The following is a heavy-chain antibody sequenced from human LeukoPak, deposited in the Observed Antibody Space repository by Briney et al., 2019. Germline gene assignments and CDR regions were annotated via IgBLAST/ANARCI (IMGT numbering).Heavy chain of an antibody. J-gene: IGHJ4*02. CDR1: GFTFDDYA. V-gene: IGHV3-9*01. D-gene: IGHD3-16*01. CDR3: AKVQRSEGAFDY. Sequence: GGSLRLSCAASGFTFDDYAMHWVRQAPGKGLEWVSGISWNSGSIGYADSVKGRFTISRDNAKNSLYLQMNSLRAEDTALYYCAKVQRSEGAFDYWGQGTLVTVSS. CDR2: ISWNSGSI.